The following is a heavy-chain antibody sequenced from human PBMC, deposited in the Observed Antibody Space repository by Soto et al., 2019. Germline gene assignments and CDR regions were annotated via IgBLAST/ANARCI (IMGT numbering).Heavy chain of an antibody. CDR1: GGSISSYY. Sequence: PSETLSLTCTVSGGSISSYYWSWIRQPPGKGLEWIGYIYYSGTTNYNSYLKSRLSLSVDMSKNQFSLKLASVTAADTAVYFCARSQRGRTAFTFDYWGQGALVTVSS. J-gene: IGHJ4*02. D-gene: IGHD3-16*01. CDR3: ARSQRGRTAFTFDY. CDR2: IYYSGTT. V-gene: IGHV4-59*01.